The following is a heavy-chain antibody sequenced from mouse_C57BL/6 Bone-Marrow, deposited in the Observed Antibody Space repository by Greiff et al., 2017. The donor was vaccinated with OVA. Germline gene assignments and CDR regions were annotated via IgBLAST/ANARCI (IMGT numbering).Heavy chain of an antibody. CDR2: IYPRSGNT. CDR3: ARLSLYDMDY. CDR1: GYTFTSYG. J-gene: IGHJ4*01. V-gene: IGHV1-81*01. Sequence: VQRVESGAELARPGASVKLSCKAYGYTFTSYGISWVKQRTGQGLEWIGEIYPRSGNTYYNEKFKGKATLTADKSSSTAYMELRSLTSEDSAVYFCARLSLYDMDYWGQGTSVTVSS.